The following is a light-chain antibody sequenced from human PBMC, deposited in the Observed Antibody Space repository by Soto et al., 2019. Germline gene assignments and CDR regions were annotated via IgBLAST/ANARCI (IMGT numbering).Light chain of an antibody. V-gene: IGKV1-39*01. J-gene: IGKJ1*01. CDR1: QSISNY. Sequence: DIQMTQSPSSLSASVGDRVTITCQASQSISNYLNWYQQKPGKAPKLLMYAASSLQSGVPSRFSGSGSGTDFTLTISSLQPEDFATYYCQQSYSTPRTFGQGTKVEIK. CDR3: QQSYSTPRT. CDR2: AAS.